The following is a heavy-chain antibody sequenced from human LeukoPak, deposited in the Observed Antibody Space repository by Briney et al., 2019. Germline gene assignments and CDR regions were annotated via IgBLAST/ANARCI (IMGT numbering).Heavy chain of an antibody. CDR1: GFIFDKYA. CDR2: ISGDGGST. V-gene: IGHV3-43*02. J-gene: IGHJ4*02. Sequence: EGSLSLSCAAPGFIFDKYAIHWVRQAPGKGLEWVSLISGDGGSTFYADSVRGRFTISRDNTRKSLSLQMSSLRNEDTALYYCARESETSGWYDYWGQGTLVTVSS. D-gene: IGHD6-19*01. CDR3: ARESETSGWYDY.